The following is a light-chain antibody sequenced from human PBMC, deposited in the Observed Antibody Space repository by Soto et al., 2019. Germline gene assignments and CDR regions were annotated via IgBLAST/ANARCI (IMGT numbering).Light chain of an antibody. CDR1: QDISNY. CDR2: DAS. V-gene: IGKV1-33*01. J-gene: IGKJ4*01. CDR3: QQYDNLLAT. Sequence: DIQMTQSPSSLSASVGDRVTITWKASQDISNYLNWYQQKPGKAPKLLIYDASNLETGVPSRFSGSGSGTDFTLTISSLKPEDIATYYCQQYDNLLATFGGGTKVDIK.